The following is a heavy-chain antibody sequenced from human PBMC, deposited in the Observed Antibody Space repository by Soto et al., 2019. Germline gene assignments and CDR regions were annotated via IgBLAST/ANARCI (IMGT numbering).Heavy chain of an antibody. CDR1: GFTFRSNY. V-gene: IGHV3-7*01. J-gene: IGHJ4*02. CDR2: IKQDGSDK. CDR3: ARGPY. Sequence: GGSLRLSCATSGFTFRSNYMSWVRQAPGKGLEWVANIKQDGSDKYYVDSVKGRFTISRDNAKSSLYLQMNSLRAEDTAVYYCARGPYWGQGT.